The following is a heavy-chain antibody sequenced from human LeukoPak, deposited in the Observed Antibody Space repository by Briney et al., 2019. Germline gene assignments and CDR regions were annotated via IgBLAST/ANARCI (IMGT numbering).Heavy chain of an antibody. V-gene: IGHV3-21*01. J-gene: IGHJ4*02. CDR1: GFTFSSYS. CDR3: ATCYSGSYYVFDY. CDR2: ISSSSSYI. D-gene: IGHD1-26*01. Sequence: PGGSLRLSCAASGFTFSSYSMNWVRQAPGKGLEWVSSISSSSSYIYYADSVKGRFTISRDNAKNSLYLQMNSLRAEDTGVYYCATCYSGSYYVFDYWGQGTLVTVSS.